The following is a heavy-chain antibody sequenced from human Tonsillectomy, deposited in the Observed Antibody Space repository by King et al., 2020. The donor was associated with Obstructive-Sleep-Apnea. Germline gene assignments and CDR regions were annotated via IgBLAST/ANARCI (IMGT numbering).Heavy chain of an antibody. CDR2: ISGSGGST. CDR1: GFTFSSYA. D-gene: IGHD4-17*01. Sequence: VQLVESGGGLVQPGGSLRLSCAASGFTFSSYAMSWVRQAPGKGLEWVSGISGSGGSTYYADSVKGRCTISRDNSNNTVYLQMNSLRAEDTAVYYCAKRSDYGDYAAWGQGTLVTVSS. V-gene: IGHV3-23*04. CDR3: AKRSDYGDYAA. J-gene: IGHJ5*02.